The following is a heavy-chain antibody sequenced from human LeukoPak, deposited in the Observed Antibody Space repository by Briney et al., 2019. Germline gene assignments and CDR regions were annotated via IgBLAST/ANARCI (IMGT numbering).Heavy chain of an antibody. V-gene: IGHV3-30*04. CDR3: AKSRLSGINDAFDI. CDR2: ISYDGSNK. CDR1: GFTFSSYA. Sequence: GRSLRLSCAASGFTFSSYAMHWVRQAPGKGLEWVAVISYDGSNKYYADSVKGRFTISRDNSKNTLYLQMNSLRAEDTALYYCAKSRLSGINDAFDIWGQGTMVTVSS. D-gene: IGHD3-3*01. J-gene: IGHJ3*02.